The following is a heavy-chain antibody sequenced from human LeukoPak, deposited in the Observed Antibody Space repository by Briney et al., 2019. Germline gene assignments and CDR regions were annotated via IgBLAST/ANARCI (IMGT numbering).Heavy chain of an antibody. V-gene: IGHV1-69*05. Sequence: SVKVSCKASGGTFSSYAISWVRQAPGQGLEWMGGIIPIFGTANYAQKFQGRVTITTDESTSTAYMELSSLRYEDTAVYYCARANGYCSGGSCYSEINWFDPWGQGTLVTVSS. D-gene: IGHD2-15*01. CDR2: IIPIFGTA. CDR3: ARANGYCSGGSCYSEINWFDP. J-gene: IGHJ5*02. CDR1: GGTFSSYA.